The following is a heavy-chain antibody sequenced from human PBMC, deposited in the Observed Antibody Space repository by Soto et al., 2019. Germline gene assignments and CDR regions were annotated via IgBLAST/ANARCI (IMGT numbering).Heavy chain of an antibody. D-gene: IGHD3-22*01. CDR3: VRDDRWAFDI. Sequence: GGSLRLSCAASGFSFRSYAMNWVRQAPGKGLEWVSYISVGSGSIFYADSVKGRFTISRDDAKNSPYLQMNTLRGEDTAVYYCVRDDRWAFDIWGQGTMVTV. V-gene: IGHV3-48*01. CDR2: ISVGSGSI. CDR1: GFSFRSYA. J-gene: IGHJ3*02.